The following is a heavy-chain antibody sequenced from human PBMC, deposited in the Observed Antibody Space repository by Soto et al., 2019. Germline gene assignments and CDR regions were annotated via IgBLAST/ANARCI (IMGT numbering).Heavy chain of an antibody. CDR1: GFTFSSYA. CDR2: ISYDGSNK. D-gene: IGHD2-15*01. Sequence: QVQLVESGGGVVQPGRSLRLSCAASGFTFSSYAMHWVRQAPGKGLEWVAVISYDGSNKYYADSVKGRFTISRDNSKNTLYLQMNSLRAEDTAVYYCARDGVVAARGSYYYYGMDVWGQGTTVTVSS. V-gene: IGHV3-30-3*01. J-gene: IGHJ6*02. CDR3: ARDGVVAARGSYYYYGMDV.